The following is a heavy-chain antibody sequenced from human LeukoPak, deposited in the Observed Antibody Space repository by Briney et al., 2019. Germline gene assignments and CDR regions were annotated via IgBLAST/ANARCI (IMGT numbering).Heavy chain of an antibody. CDR3: ASPDIVVVPAAMPRDYYYYGMDV. V-gene: IGHV3-23*01. CDR2: ISNSGGST. D-gene: IGHD2-2*01. Sequence: GGSLRLSCAASGFTFSNFDMSWVRQAPGKGLEWVSTISNSGGSTNYADSVKGRFTISRDNSKNTLNLQMNSLRVEDTAVYYCASPDIVVVPAAMPRDYYYYGMDVWGQGTTVTVSS. CDR1: GFTFSNFD. J-gene: IGHJ6*02.